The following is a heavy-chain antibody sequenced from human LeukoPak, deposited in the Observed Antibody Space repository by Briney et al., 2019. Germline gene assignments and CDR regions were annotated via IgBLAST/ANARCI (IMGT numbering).Heavy chain of an antibody. Sequence: PWGSLRLSCAASGFTFSSYAMSWVRQAPGKGLEWVSAISASGGSTYYADSVKGRFTISRDNSKNTLYLHMNSLRAEDTAVYYCAKTRGYCSGGSCYQDYWGQGTLVTVSS. V-gene: IGHV3-23*01. CDR2: ISASGGST. CDR3: AKTRGYCSGGSCYQDY. CDR1: GFTFSSYA. D-gene: IGHD2-15*01. J-gene: IGHJ4*02.